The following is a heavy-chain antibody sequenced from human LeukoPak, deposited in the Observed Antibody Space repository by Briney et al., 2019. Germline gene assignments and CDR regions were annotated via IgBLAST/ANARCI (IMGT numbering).Heavy chain of an antibody. J-gene: IGHJ5*02. Sequence: GGSLRLSCAASGFTFSSYAMSWVRQAPGKGLEWVSAISGSAGSTYYADSVKGRFTISRDNSKNTLYLQVNSLRAEDTAVYYCAKDRQWLVHKWFDPWGQGTLVTVSS. V-gene: IGHV3-23*01. CDR1: GFTFSSYA. CDR3: AKDRQWLVHKWFDP. CDR2: ISGSAGST. D-gene: IGHD6-19*01.